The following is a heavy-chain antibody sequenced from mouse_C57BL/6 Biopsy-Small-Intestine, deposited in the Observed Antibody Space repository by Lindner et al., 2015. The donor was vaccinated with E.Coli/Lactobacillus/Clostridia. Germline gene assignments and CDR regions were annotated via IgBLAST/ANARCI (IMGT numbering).Heavy chain of an antibody. V-gene: IGHV1-55*01. CDR2: IYPGSGSA. Sequence: VQLQESGAELVKPGTSVKMSCKASGYTFTNYWMTWVRQRPGRGLEWIGDIYPGSGSAHYNEKFKSKATLTGDTSSNTVYMQLSSLTSEDSAVYYCALYDRDFAMDYWGQGTSVTVSA. CDR1: GYTFTNYW. CDR3: ALYDRDFAMDY. D-gene: IGHD2-12*01. J-gene: IGHJ4*01.